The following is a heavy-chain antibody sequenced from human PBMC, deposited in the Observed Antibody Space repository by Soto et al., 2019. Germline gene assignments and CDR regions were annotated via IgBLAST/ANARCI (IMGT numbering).Heavy chain of an antibody. CDR2: ISYDGSNK. CDR3: AKDRGAVAGTYYYYYGMDV. CDR1: GFTFSSYG. V-gene: IGHV3-30*18. J-gene: IGHJ6*02. D-gene: IGHD6-19*01. Sequence: PGGSLRLSCAASGFTFSSYGMHWVRQAPGKGLEWVAVISYDGSNKYYADSVKGRFTISRDNSKNTLYLQMNSLRAEDTAVYYCAKDRGAVAGTYYYYYGMDVWGQGTTVTVS.